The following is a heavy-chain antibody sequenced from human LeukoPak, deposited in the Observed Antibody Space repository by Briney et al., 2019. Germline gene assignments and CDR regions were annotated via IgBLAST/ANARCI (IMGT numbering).Heavy chain of an antibody. J-gene: IGHJ4*02. Sequence: GGSLRLSCAASGFTFSSYGMHWVRQAPGKGLEWVAFIRYDGSNKYYADSVKGRFTISRDNSKNTLYLQMNSLRAEDTAVYYCAKDTPYDSNDQYYFDYWGQGTLVTVSS. V-gene: IGHV3-30*02. CDR1: GFTFSSYG. D-gene: IGHD3-22*01. CDR3: AKDTPYDSNDQYYFDY. CDR2: IRYDGSNK.